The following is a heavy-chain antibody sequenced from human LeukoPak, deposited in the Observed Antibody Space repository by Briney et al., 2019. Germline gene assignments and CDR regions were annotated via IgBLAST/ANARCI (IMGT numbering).Heavy chain of an antibody. Sequence: PGGSLRLSCAASGFTFSSYAMSWVRQAPGKGLEWVSVLTRTGTTYYADSVKGRFTISRDNSKNTLYLQMNRLRAEDTAVYSCAKDAVAPGSGGDYFDYWGQGTLVTVSS. J-gene: IGHJ4*02. V-gene: IGHV3-23*01. D-gene: IGHD3-10*01. CDR2: LTRTGTT. CDR1: GFTFSSYA. CDR3: AKDAVAPGSGGDYFDY.